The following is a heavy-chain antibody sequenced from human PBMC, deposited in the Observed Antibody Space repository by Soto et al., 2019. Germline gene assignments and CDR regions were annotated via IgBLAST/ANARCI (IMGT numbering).Heavy chain of an antibody. J-gene: IGHJ4*02. D-gene: IGHD3-9*01. CDR3: AREGRKRSTTIYPGPHDY. CDR2: IWYDGSNK. CDR1: GFTFSSYG. V-gene: IGHV3-33*01. Sequence: QVQLVESGGGVVQTGRSLRLSCAASGFTFSSYGMHWVRQAPGKGLEWVAVIWYDGSNKYYADSVKGRFTISRDNSKNPLHLQTNSHRPEDTALYYRAREGRKRSTTIYPGPHDYWGQGTLVTVSP.